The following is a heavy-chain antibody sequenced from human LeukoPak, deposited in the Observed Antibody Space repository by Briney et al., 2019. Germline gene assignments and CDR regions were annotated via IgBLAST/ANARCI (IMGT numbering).Heavy chain of an antibody. CDR2: IYYSGIT. V-gene: IGHV4-39*01. CDR3: ARHWYYFDSRDYYSPIAFDI. CDR1: GASISGSSHYF. J-gene: IGHJ3*02. D-gene: IGHD3-22*01. Sequence: PSETLSLTCTVSGASISGSSHYFWGWIRQTPGKGLEWIGSIYYSGITYYTPSLKSRLTISVDTSRNQFSLKLSSVTAADTAVYYCARHWYYFDSRDYYSPIAFDIWGQGTMVTVSS.